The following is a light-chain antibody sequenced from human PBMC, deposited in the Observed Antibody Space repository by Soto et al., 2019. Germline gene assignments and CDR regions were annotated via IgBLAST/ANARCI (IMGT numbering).Light chain of an antibody. V-gene: IGKV3-15*01. CDR2: GAS. CDR3: QQYSSWPHAWT. CDR1: QSVSGT. Sequence: EIVMTQSPATLSVSPGERATLSCRASQSVSGTLAWYQQKPGQPPRLLFYGASTRATGIPARFSGSGSGTEFTLTISSVQSEDFAVYYSQQYSSWPHAWTFGQGTKV. J-gene: IGKJ1*01.